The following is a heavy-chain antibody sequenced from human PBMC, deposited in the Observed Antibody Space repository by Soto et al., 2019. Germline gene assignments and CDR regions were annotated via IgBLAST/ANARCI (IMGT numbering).Heavy chain of an antibody. CDR3: ATYRWGSSIDY. J-gene: IGHJ4*02. D-gene: IGHD2-15*01. Sequence: EVQLVESGGNLVQPGGSLRLSCAASGFTFSSYEMTWVRQAPGKGLDWVSYISSSGNTIHYADSVKGRFTISRDNAKNSLYLQMNSLRAEDTAVYYCATYRWGSSIDYWGQGTLVTVSS. CDR2: ISSSGNTI. CDR1: GFTFSSYE. V-gene: IGHV3-48*03.